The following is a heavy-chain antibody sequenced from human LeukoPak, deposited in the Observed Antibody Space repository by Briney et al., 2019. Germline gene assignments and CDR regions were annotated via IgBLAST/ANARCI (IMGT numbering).Heavy chain of an antibody. J-gene: IGHJ6*02. V-gene: IGHV3-49*03. D-gene: IGHD3-22*01. Sequence: GGSLRLSCTASGFTFGDYAMSWFRQAPGKGLEWVGFIRSRAYGGTTEYAASVKGRFTISRDDSKSIAYLQMNSLKTEDIAVYYCTRENYYDSSGYYYDGEESRVYYYYYGMDVWGQGTTVTVSS. CDR1: GFTFGDYA. CDR3: TRENYYDSSGYYYDGEESRVYYYYYGMDV. CDR2: IRSRAYGGTT.